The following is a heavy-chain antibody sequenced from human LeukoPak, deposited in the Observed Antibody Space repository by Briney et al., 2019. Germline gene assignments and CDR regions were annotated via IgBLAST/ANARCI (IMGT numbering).Heavy chain of an antibody. CDR2: INHSGST. J-gene: IGHJ4*02. D-gene: IGHD5-18*01. CDR1: GGSFSGYY. CDR3: EGSTRSYGHGY. V-gene: IGHV4-34*01. Sequence: PSETLSLTCAVYGGSFSGYYRSWIRQPPGKGLEWIGEINHSGSTNYNPSLKSRVTVSVDTSKNQFSLKLSSVTAADTAVYYCEGSTRSYGHGYWGQGTLVTVSS.